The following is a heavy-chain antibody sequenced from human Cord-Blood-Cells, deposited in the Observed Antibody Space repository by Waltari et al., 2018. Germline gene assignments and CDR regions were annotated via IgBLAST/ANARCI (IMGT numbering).Heavy chain of an antibody. J-gene: IGHJ3*02. CDR3: ARGFCSSTSCYAFDI. CDR2: IYSGGST. CDR1: GFTVSSNY. Sequence: EVQLVESGGGLIQPGGSLRLSCAASGFTVSSNYMSWVRQAPGKGLEWVSVIYSGGSTNYADSVKGRFTISRDNSKNTLYLQMNSLRAEDTAVYYCARGFCSSTSCYAFDIWGQGTMVTVSS. D-gene: IGHD2-2*01. V-gene: IGHV3-53*01.